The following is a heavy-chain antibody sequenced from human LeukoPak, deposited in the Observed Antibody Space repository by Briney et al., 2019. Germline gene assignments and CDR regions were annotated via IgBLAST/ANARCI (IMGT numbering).Heavy chain of an antibody. CDR1: GFTFSSYN. CDR2: ISSSCSTI. V-gene: IGHV3-48*02. D-gene: IGHD2-15*01. J-gene: IGHJ4*02. Sequence: GGSLRLSCTASGFTFSSYNMNWVRQAPGKGLEWVSYISSSCSTIYYADSVKGRFTISRDNAKNSLYLEMNSLRDEDTAVYYCATSRGYDFDYWGQGTLDTVSS. CDR3: ATSRGYDFDY.